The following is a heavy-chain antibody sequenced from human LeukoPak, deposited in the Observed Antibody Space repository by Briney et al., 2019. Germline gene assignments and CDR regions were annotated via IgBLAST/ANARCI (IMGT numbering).Heavy chain of an antibody. CDR1: GGTFSTYA. CDR2: TIPIFGTA. V-gene: IGHV1-69*05. Sequence: SVKVSCKASGGTFSTYAISWVRQAPGQGLEWMGGTIPIFGTANYAQKFHGRGTITTDRTTSTAYMELSSLRSEDTAVYCCGRDGVAGPYWYFDLCGPGTLVTVSS. D-gene: IGHD2-15*01. J-gene: IGHJ2*01. CDR3: GRDGVAGPYWYFDL.